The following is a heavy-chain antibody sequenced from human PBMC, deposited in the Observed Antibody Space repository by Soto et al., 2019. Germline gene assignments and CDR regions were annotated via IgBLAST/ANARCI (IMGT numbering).Heavy chain of an antibody. Sequence: ASVKVSCKASGGTFSSYAISWVRQAPGQGLEWMGGIIPIFGTANYAQKFQGRVTITADESTSTAYMELSSLRSEDTAVYYCARWRSSGWYDWFDPWGQGTLVTVSS. CDR1: GGTFSSYA. CDR3: ARWRSSGWYDWFDP. V-gene: IGHV1-69*13. J-gene: IGHJ5*02. CDR2: IIPIFGTA. D-gene: IGHD6-19*01.